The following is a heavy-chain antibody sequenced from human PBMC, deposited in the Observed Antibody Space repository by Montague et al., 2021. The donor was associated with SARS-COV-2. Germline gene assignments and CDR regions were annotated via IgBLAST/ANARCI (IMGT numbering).Heavy chain of an antibody. V-gene: IGHV4-39*02. CDR3: ARGMIRGVTTPFDY. CDR1: SXSIISSGYY. D-gene: IGHD3-10*01. CDR2: IYYSGTT. J-gene: IGHJ4*02. Sequence: SETLSLTCSVSSXSIISSGYYWGWIRQPPGKELEWIGNIYYSGTTYYNPSLQSRGTISVDTSKNHLSLRLSSVTAADTAVYFCARGMIRGVTTPFDYWGQGSPVTVSS.